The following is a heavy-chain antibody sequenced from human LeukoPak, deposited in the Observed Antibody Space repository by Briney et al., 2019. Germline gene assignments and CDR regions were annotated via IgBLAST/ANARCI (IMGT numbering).Heavy chain of an antibody. J-gene: IGHJ4*02. CDR3: ARARYDFWSGLTHFDY. V-gene: IGHV4-30-4*08. CDR2: THYSGIT. Sequence: SETLSLTCTVSGGSISSGDYYWSWIRQPPGKGLEWIGHTHYSGITYYSPSLKSRLTISVDTSKDQFSLKLSSVTAADTAVYYCARARYDFWSGLTHFDYWGQGTLVTVSS. CDR1: GGSISSGDYY. D-gene: IGHD3-3*01.